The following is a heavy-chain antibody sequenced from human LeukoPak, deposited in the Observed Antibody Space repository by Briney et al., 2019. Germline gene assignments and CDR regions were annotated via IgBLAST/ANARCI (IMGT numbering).Heavy chain of an antibody. J-gene: IGHJ5*02. V-gene: IGHV3-74*01. CDR1: GFTFSSYW. CDR2: INSDGSST. D-gene: IGHD5-18*01. CDR3: ARDDAGYSYDPRGWFDP. Sequence: PGGSLGLSCAASGFTFSSYWMHWVRQAPGNGLVWVSRINSDGSSTSYADSVKGRFTISRDNAKNTLYLQMNSLRAEDTAVYYCARDDAGYSYDPRGWFDPWGQGTLVTVSS.